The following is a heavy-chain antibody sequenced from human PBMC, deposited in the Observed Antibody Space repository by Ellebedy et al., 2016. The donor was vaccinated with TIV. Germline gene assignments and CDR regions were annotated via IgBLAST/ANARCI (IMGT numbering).Heavy chain of an antibody. CDR3: ASNLFGVDA. J-gene: IGHJ6*02. CDR1: GYTFTSYY. V-gene: IGHV1-46*01. CDR2: INLSDGST. Sequence: AASVKVSCKASGYTFTSYYMHWVRQAPGQGLEWMGRINLSDGSTSYAQKFQGRVTITADKSTSTAYMDLSSLRSEDTAVFYCASNLFGVDAWGQGTTVTVS.